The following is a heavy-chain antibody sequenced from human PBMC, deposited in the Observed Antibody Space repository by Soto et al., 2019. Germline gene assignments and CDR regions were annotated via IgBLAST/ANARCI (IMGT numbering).Heavy chain of an antibody. CDR1: GYTFTSYA. CDR3: ARDIYDFWSGPYYYYYMDV. J-gene: IGHJ6*03. Sequence: GASVKVSCKASGYTFTSYAMHWVRQAPGQRLEWMGWINAGNGNTKYSQKFQGRVTITRDTSASTAYMELSSLRSEDTAVYYRARDIYDFWSGPYYYYYMDVWGKGTTVTVSS. D-gene: IGHD3-3*01. V-gene: IGHV1-3*01. CDR2: INAGNGNT.